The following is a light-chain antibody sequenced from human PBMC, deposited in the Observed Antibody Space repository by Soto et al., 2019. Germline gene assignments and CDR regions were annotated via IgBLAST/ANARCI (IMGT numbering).Light chain of an antibody. Sequence: HSVLTQPPSVSGAPGQRVTISCTGTTSNFGAVHWYQQLPGTAPKLLISSNSDRPSGVPDRFSGSKSGSSASLAITGLQPEDEADYYCQSFDFSLSGPGVFGTGTKLTVL. CDR2: SNS. V-gene: IGLV1-40*01. J-gene: IGLJ1*01. CDR1: TSNFGA. CDR3: QSFDFSLSGPGV.